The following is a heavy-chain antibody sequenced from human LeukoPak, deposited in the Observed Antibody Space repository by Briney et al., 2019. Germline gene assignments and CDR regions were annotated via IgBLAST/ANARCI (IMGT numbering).Heavy chain of an antibody. Sequence: GASVKVSCKASGYTFTSYTIHWVRQAPGQGLEWMGWISAYNGDTMYAQKFQGRITMTTDTSTSTANMELRSLRSDDTAVYYCARDHSSSCQLLDYWGQGTLVTISS. CDR1: GYTFTSYT. CDR3: ARDHSSSCQLLDY. J-gene: IGHJ4*02. V-gene: IGHV1-18*01. D-gene: IGHD6-13*01. CDR2: ISAYNGDT.